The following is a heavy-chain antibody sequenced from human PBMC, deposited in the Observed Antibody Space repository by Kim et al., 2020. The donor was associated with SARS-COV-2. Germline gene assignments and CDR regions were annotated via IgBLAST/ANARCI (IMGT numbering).Heavy chain of an antibody. J-gene: IGHJ5*02. D-gene: IGHD3-9*01. CDR1: GGSISSYY. CDR2: IYYSGST. Sequence: SETLSLTCTVSGGSISSYYWSWIRQPPGKGLEWIGYIYYSGSTNYNPSLKSRVTISVDTSKNQFSLKLSSVTAADTAVYYCARSYYDILTGSTWFDPWGQGTLVTVSS. CDR3: ARSYYDILTGSTWFDP. V-gene: IGHV4-59*01.